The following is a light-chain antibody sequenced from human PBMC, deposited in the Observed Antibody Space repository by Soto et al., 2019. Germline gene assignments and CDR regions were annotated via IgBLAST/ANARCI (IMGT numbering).Light chain of an antibody. CDR2: AAS. CDR1: QGISSY. J-gene: IGKJ5*01. CDR3: QQLNSYPPNT. V-gene: IGKV1-9*01. Sequence: DIQLTQSPSFLSASVGDRVTITCRASQGISSYLAWYQQKPGKAPKLLIYAASTLQSGVPSRFSGSGSGTEFTLKISSLQPEDFATYYCQQLNSYPPNTFGQGTRLEIK.